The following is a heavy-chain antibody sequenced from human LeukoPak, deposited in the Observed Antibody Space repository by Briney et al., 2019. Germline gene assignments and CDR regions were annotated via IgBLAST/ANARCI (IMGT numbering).Heavy chain of an antibody. Sequence: GGSLRLSCAASGFTFSSYSMNWVRQAPGKGLEWVSSISSSCSYIYYADSVKGRFTISRDNAKNSLYLQMNSLRAEDTAVYYCARGGVFDAFDIWGQGTMVTVSS. CDR2: ISSSCSYI. V-gene: IGHV3-21*01. CDR3: ARGGVFDAFDI. CDR1: GFTFSSYS. D-gene: IGHD3-16*01. J-gene: IGHJ3*02.